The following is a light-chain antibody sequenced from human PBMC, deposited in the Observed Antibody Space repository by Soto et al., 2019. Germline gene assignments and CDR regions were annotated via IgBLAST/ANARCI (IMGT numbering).Light chain of an antibody. CDR2: EVT. J-gene: IGLJ3*02. V-gene: IGLV2-8*01. Sequence: QSVLTQPPSASGSPGQSVTISCTGTSSDVGGYNYVSWYKKYPGRAPKLMIYEVTKRPSGVPDRFSGSKSGNTASLTVSGLQAEDEADYYCSSYAASNNFYFVFGGGTKLTVL. CDR3: SSYAASNNFYFV. CDR1: SSDVGGYNY.